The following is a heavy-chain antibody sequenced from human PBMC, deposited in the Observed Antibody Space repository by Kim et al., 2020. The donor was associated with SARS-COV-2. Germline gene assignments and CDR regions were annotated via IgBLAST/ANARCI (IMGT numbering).Heavy chain of an antibody. Sequence: ASVKVSCKVSGYTLTELSMHWVRQAPGKGLEWIGGFDPEDGETIYAQKFQGRVTMTEDTSTDTAYMELSSLRSEDTAVYYCAILRPCSGGSCYPSGYGMDVWGQGTTVTVSS. J-gene: IGHJ6*02. CDR3: AILRPCSGGSCYPSGYGMDV. CDR1: GYTLTELS. D-gene: IGHD2-15*01. CDR2: FDPEDGET. V-gene: IGHV1-24*01.